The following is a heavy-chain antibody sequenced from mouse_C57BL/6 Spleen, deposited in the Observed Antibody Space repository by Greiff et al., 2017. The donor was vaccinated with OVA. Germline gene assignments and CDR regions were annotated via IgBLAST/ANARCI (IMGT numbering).Heavy chain of an antibody. V-gene: IGHV1-82*01. CDR1: GYAFSSSW. J-gene: IGHJ2*01. CDR2: IYPGDGDT. Sequence: VQLQQSGPELVQPGASVKISCKASGYAFSSSWMNWVKQRPGKGLEWIGRIYPGDGDTNYIGKFKGKSTLTADKSSSTAYMQLSSLSSEDAAVYFCARETDYFDYWGQGTTLTVSS. D-gene: IGHD3-2*01. CDR3: ARETDYFDY.